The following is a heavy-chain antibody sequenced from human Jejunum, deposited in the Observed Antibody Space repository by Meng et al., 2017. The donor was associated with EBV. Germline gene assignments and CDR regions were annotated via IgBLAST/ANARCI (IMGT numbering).Heavy chain of an antibody. Sequence: QVQLQQWGAGLLKPSETLSLTCAVYGGFFSGYYWSWIRQPPGKGLEWIGEINHSGSTYYNPSLKSRVTISVDTSKSQFSLKLNSVTAADTAVYYCAREARISGYHPGIGTWGQGTLVTVAS. J-gene: IGHJ5*02. V-gene: IGHV4-34*01. CDR3: AREARISGYHPGIGT. CDR2: INHSGST. D-gene: IGHD3-22*01. CDR1: GGFFSGYY.